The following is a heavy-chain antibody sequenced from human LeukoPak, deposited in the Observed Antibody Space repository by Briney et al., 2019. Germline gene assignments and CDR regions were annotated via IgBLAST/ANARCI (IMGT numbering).Heavy chain of an antibody. V-gene: IGHV3-30*03. CDR1: GFTFSSYG. CDR3: VRDRVNRATCGGDCYSAVFSS. Sequence: GGSLRLSCAASGFTFSSYGMHWVRQAPGKGLEWVAVISSAFRDKQFYTDSVKGRFTISRDNSKNTLYLQMNSLRPEDTAVYYCVRDRVNRATCGGDCYSAVFSSWGQGTLVTVSS. CDR2: ISSAFRDKQ. J-gene: IGHJ5*02. D-gene: IGHD2-21*02.